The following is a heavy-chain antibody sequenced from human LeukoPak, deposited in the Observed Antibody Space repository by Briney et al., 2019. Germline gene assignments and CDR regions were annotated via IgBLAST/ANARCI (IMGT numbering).Heavy chain of an antibody. CDR3: ARGNCGGDCYYYYYYYMDV. D-gene: IGHD2-21*01. CDR2: IIPIFGTA. CDR1: GGTFSSYA. V-gene: IGHV1-69*13. J-gene: IGHJ6*03. Sequence: SVKVSCKASGGTFSSYAISWVRQAPGQGLEWMGGIIPIFGTANYAQKFQGRVTVTADESTSTAYMELSSLRSEDTAVYYCARGNCGGDCYYYYYYYMDVWGKGTTVTVSS.